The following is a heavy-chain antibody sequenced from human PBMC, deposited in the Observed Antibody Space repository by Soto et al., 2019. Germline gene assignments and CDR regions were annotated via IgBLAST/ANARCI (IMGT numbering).Heavy chain of an antibody. J-gene: IGHJ1*01. D-gene: IGHD1-7*01. Sequence: RGSLRLSCAASGFTFSSYAMSWVRQAPGKGLEWVSAISGSGGSTYYADSVKGRFTISRDNSKNTLYLQMNSLRAEDTAVYYCAANWNYEIGNEYFQHWGQGTLVTVSS. CDR1: GFTFSSYA. V-gene: IGHV3-23*01. CDR3: AANWNYEIGNEYFQH. CDR2: ISGSGGST.